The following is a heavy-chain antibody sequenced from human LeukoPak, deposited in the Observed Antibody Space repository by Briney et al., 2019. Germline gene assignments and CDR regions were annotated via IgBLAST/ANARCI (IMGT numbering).Heavy chain of an antibody. V-gene: IGHV5-51*01. J-gene: IGHJ6*03. Sequence: GESLKISCKGSGYSFTSYWIGWVRQMPGKGLEWMGIIYPGDSDTRYSPSFQGQVTISADKSISTAYLQWSSLKASDTAMYYCARHKRSGYYKGRDYYYYYMDVWGQGTLVTVSS. D-gene: IGHD3-3*01. CDR1: GYSFTSYW. CDR3: ARHKRSGYYKGRDYYYYYMDV. CDR2: IYPGDSDT.